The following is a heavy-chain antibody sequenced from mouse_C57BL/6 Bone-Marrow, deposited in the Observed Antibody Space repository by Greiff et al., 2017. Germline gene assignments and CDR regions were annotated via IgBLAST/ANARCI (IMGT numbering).Heavy chain of an antibody. CDR2: IYPRSGNT. D-gene: IGHD1-2*01. CDR3: ARSSFTARAYYFDY. Sequence: QVQLQQSGAELARPGASVKLSCKASGYTFTSYGISWVKQRTGQGLEWIGEIYPRSGNTYSNEKFKGKATLTADKSSSTAYMELRSLTSEDSAVYFCARSSFTARAYYFDYWGQGTTLTVSS. J-gene: IGHJ2*01. V-gene: IGHV1-81*01. CDR1: GYTFTSYG.